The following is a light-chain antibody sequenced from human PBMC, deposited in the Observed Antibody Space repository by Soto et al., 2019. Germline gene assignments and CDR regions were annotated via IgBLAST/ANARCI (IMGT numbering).Light chain of an antibody. CDR2: GAS. J-gene: IGKJ2*01. V-gene: IGKV3-15*01. Sequence: EIVMTQSPATLSVSPGERATLSCRASQSVSTNLAWYQQKPGQAPRLLMYGASTKATGIPARFSGSGSGTEFTLVISSLLSADFAGYYCQQYHNWPPYTFGQGTKLEIK. CDR1: QSVSTN. CDR3: QQYHNWPPYT.